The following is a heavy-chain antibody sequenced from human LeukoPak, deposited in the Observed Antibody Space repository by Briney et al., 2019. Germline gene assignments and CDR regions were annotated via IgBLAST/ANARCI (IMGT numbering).Heavy chain of an antibody. Sequence: PSETLSLTCTVSGGSISSSSYYWGWIRQPPGKGLEWIGSIYYSGSTYYNPSLKSRVTISVDTSKNQFSLKLSSVTAADTAVYYCARLRPTVSGFGAFDIWGQGTMVTVSS. CDR2: IYYSGST. J-gene: IGHJ3*02. V-gene: IGHV4-39*01. CDR3: ARLRPTVSGFGAFDI. D-gene: IGHD3-10*01. CDR1: GGSISSSSYY.